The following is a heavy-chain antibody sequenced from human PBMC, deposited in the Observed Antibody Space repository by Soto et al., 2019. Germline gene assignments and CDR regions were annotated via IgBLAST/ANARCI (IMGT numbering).Heavy chain of an antibody. CDR1: GGSISSSSYY. D-gene: IGHD3-3*01. V-gene: IGHV4-39*01. J-gene: IGHJ4*02. Sequence: QLQLQESGPGLVKPSETLSLTCTVSGGSISSSSYYWGWIRQPPGKGLEWIGSIYYCGSTYYNPSLKSRGTISVDTSKNQFSLKLSSVTAADTAVYYCATTGDDFWSGYYKGYWGQGTLVTVSS. CDR2: IYYCGST. CDR3: ATTGDDFWSGYYKGY.